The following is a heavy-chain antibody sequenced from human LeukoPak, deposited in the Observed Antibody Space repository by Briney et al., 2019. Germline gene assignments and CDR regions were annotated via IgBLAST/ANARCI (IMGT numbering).Heavy chain of an antibody. CDR3: ASDYYDFWSGYFDY. V-gene: IGHV3-7*01. J-gene: IGHJ4*02. CDR2: IKQDGSEK. Sequence: GGSLRLSCAASGFTFSSYWMGWVRQAPGKGLEWVANIKQDGSEKYYVDSVKGRFTISRDNAKNSLYLQMNSLRAEDTAVYYCASDYYDFWSGYFDYWGQGTLVTVSS. D-gene: IGHD3-3*01. CDR1: GFTFSSYW.